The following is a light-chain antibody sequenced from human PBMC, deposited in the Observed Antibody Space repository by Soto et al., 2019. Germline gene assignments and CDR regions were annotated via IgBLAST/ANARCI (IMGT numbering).Light chain of an antibody. V-gene: IGLV2-14*01. Sequence: QSALTQPASVSGSPVQSITISCTGTSSDVGGYNYVSWHQQHPGKAPKLLIYDVSSRPSGVSNRFSASKSGNTASLTISGLQAEDEADYYCSSYTSSITHVFGTGTKLTVL. J-gene: IGLJ1*01. CDR3: SSYTSSITHV. CDR1: SSDVGGYNY. CDR2: DVS.